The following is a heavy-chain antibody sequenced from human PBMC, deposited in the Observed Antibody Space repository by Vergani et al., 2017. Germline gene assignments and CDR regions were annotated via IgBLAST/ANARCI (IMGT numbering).Heavy chain of an antibody. J-gene: IGHJ6*02. Sequence: EVQLVESGGGLVQPGRSLILSCAASGFTFDDYAMHWVRQAPGKGLEWVSGISWNSGSIGYADSVKGRFTISRDNAKNSLYLQMNSLRAEDTAVYYCARDRGSPITIFGVVPVTMGGMDVWGQGTTVTVSS. CDR1: GFTFDDYA. D-gene: IGHD3-3*01. V-gene: IGHV3-9*01. CDR3: ARDRGSPITIFGVVPVTMGGMDV. CDR2: ISWNSGSI.